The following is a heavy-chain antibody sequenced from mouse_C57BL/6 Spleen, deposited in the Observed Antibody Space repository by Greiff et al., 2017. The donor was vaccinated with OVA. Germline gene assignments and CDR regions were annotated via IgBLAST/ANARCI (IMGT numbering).Heavy chain of an antibody. D-gene: IGHD2-14*01. CDR2: ISSGGSYT. CDR3: AKQGSTKRSPSRY. V-gene: IGHV5-6*01. CDR1: GFTFSSYG. Sequence: EVMLVESGGDLVKPGGSLKLSCAASGFTFSSYGMSWVRPTPDKRLEWVATISSGGSYTYYPDSVKGRFTISRDNAKNTLYLQMSSLKSEDTAMYYCAKQGSTKRSPSRYWGQGTTLTNSS. J-gene: IGHJ2*01.